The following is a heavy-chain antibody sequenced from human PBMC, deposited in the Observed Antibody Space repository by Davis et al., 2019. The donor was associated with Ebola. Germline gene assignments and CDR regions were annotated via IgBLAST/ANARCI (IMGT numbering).Heavy chain of an antibody. V-gene: IGHV3-48*03. CDR3: AKVAPYYYDSSGYPDY. J-gene: IGHJ4*02. D-gene: IGHD3-22*01. CDR1: GFTFSSYE. Sequence: PGGSLRLSCAASGFTFSSYEMNWVRQAPGKGLEWVSYISSSGSTIYYADSVKGRFTISRDNSKNTLYLQMNSLRAEDTAVYYCAKVAPYYYDSSGYPDYWGQGTLVTVSS. CDR2: ISSSGSTI.